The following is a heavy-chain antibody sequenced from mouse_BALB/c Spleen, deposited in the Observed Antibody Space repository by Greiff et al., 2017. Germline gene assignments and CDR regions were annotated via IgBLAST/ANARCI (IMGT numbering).Heavy chain of an antibody. CDR2: IYPGDGDT. CDR3: AYDYDGGFAY. CDR1: GYTFTSYW. D-gene: IGHD2-4*01. V-gene: IGHV1-87*01. Sequence: QVQGVESGAELARPGASVKLSCKASGYTFTSYWMQWVKQRPGQGLEWIGAIYPGDGDTRYTQKFKGKATLTADKSSSTAYMQLSSLASEDSAVYYCAYDYDGGFAYWGQGTLVTVSA. J-gene: IGHJ3*01.